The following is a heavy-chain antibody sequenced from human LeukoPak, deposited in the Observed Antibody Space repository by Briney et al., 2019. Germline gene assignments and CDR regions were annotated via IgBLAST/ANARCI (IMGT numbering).Heavy chain of an antibody. D-gene: IGHD2-2*01. V-gene: IGHV1-18*04. Sequence: ASVKVSCKASGYTFTSYGISWVRQAPGQGLEWMGWISAYNGNTNYAQKLQGRVTMTTDTSTSTAYMELRSLRSDDTAVYYCARDGVPAADTRGDAFDIWGQGTMVTVSS. J-gene: IGHJ3*02. CDR1: GYTFTSYG. CDR2: ISAYNGNT. CDR3: ARDGVPAADTRGDAFDI.